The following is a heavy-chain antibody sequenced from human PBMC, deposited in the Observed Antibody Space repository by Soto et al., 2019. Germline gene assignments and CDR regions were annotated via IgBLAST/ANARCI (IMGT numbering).Heavy chain of an antibody. D-gene: IGHD3-10*01. CDR3: ARGVMVRGVRGWFDP. J-gene: IGHJ5*02. CDR2: IYYSGST. Sequence: QVQLQESGPGLVKPSQTLSLTCTVSGGSISSGGYYWSWIRQHPGKGLEWIGYIYYSGSTYYNPSLKSRVTISVDTSKNQFSLKLSSVTAADTAVYYCARGVMVRGVRGWFDPWGQGTLVTVSS. V-gene: IGHV4-31*03. CDR1: GGSISSGGYY.